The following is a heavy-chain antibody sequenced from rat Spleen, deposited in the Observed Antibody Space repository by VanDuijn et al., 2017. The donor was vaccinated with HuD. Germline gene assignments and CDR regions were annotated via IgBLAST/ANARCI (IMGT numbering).Heavy chain of an antibody. V-gene: IGHV5-25*01. CDR2: ISPSGGTT. CDR1: GFSFSNYD. D-gene: IGHD4-3*01. CDR3: ARRGSGYRLNWFAY. J-gene: IGHJ3*01. Sequence: EVQLGESGGGLVQPGRSLKLSCAASGFSFSNYDMAWVRQAPTKGLEWVASISPSGGTTYYRDSVKGRFTVSRDNAESTLYLQMDSLRSEDTATYYCARRGSGYRLNWFAYWGQGTLVTVSS.